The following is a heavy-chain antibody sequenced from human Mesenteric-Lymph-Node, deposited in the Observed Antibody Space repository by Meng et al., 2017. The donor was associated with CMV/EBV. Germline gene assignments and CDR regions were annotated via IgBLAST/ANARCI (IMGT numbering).Heavy chain of an antibody. J-gene: IGHJ4*02. CDR3: ARASVAGKGEDY. CDR2: ISSSSSYI. V-gene: IGHV3-21*01. D-gene: IGHD6-19*01. Sequence: ETLSLTCAASGFTFSSYSMNWVRQAPGKGLEWVSSISSSSSYIYYADSVKGRFTISRDNAKNSLHLQMNSLRAEDTAVYYCARASVAGKGEDYWGQGTLVTVSS. CDR1: GFTFSSYS.